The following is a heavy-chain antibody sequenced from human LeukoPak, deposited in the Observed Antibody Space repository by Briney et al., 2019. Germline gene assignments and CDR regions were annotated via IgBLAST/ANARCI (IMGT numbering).Heavy chain of an antibody. CDR3: AKNMGYGDYWYFDL. CDR1: GYIFTDYY. V-gene: IGHV1-18*04. J-gene: IGHJ2*01. Sequence: ASVKVTCKASGYIFTDYYIHWVRQAPGQGLEWMGWISAYNGNTNYAQKLQGRVTMTTDTSTSTAYMELRSLRSDDTAVYYCAKNMGYGDYWYFDLWGRGTLVTVSS. CDR2: ISAYNGNT. D-gene: IGHD4-17*01.